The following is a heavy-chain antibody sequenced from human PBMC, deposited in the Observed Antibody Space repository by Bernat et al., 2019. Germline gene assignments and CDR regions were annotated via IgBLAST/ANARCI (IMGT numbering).Heavy chain of an antibody. D-gene: IGHD3-3*01. J-gene: IGHJ6*03. Sequence: EVQLVQSGAEVKKPGESLRISCKGSGYSFTSYWISWVRQMPGKGLEWMGRIDPSESYTHYSPSFQGHVTISADKSISTAYLQWSSLKASDTAMYYCARTDYDFWSGYPYYYYMDVWGKGTTVTVSS. CDR1: GYSFTSYW. V-gene: IGHV5-10-1*03. CDR3: ARTDYDFWSGYPYYYYMDV. CDR2: IDPSESYT.